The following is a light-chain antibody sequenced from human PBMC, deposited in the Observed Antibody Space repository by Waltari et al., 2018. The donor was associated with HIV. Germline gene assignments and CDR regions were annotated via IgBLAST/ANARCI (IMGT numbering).Light chain of an antibody. CDR2: DVN. CDR3: CSYAGGFYV. CDR1: SSDVGGYNY. J-gene: IGLJ1*01. Sequence: QSALTQPASVSGSPGQSITISCTGTSSDVGGYNYVSWYQQHPGKAPKLMIYDVNKRPSGVPNRCSGSKSGNTASLTISGLQAEDEADYYCCSYAGGFYVFGTGTKVTVL. V-gene: IGLV2-23*02.